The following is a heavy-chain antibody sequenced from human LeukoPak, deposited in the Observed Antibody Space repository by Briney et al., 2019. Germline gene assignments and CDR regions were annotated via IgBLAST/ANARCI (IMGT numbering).Heavy chain of an antibody. V-gene: IGHV3-23*01. J-gene: IGHJ6*02. CDR2: ISGSGGTT. CDR3: AKGPTIFGVVIKRDYYYGMDV. CDR1: GFSFSTCA. D-gene: IGHD3-3*01. Sequence: PGGSLRLSCAASGFSFSTCAMSWVRQAPGKALEWVSAISGSGGTTYYADSVKGRFTISRDNSQNTLYLQMNSLRAEDTAIYYCAKGPTIFGVVIKRDYYYGMDVWGQGTTVTVPS.